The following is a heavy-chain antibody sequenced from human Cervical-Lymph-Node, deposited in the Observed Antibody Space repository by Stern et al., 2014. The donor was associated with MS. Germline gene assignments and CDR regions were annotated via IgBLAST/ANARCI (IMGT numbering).Heavy chain of an antibody. CDR2: ISYDADVK. V-gene: IGHV3-30*18. J-gene: IGHJ4*02. CDR3: AKKSVGTTGTTTAFDY. Sequence: VQLVQSGGGVVQPGTSLRLSCAVSGFTFSNYGMHWVRQAPGKGLEWVAGISYDADVKFYADSVKGRVTISRDPPKNTMYLQLNSLKVEDTAVYFCAKKSVGTTGTTTAFDYWGQGTLVTVSS. CDR1: GFTFSNYG. D-gene: IGHD1-1*01.